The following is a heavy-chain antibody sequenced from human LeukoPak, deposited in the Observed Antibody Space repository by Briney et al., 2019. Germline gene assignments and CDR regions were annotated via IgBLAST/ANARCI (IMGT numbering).Heavy chain of an antibody. D-gene: IGHD6-19*01. CDR2: INPNSGGT. CDR1: GYTFTGYY. Sequence: ASVKVSRKASGYTFTGYYMHWVRHAPGQGLEWMGWINPNSGGTNNAQKFQGRVTMTRDTSPSTAYMELSRLRSDDTPVFYFARDPRGYSSGWYSGAFDIWGQGTMVTVSS. V-gene: IGHV1-2*02. CDR3: ARDPRGYSSGWYSGAFDI. J-gene: IGHJ3*02.